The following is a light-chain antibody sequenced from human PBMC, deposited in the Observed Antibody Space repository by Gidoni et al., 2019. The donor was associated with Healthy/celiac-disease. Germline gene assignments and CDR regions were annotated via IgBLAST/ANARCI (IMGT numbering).Light chain of an antibody. CDR1: QSVSSSY. CDR2: GAS. J-gene: IGKJ3*01. CDR3: QQDYNF. V-gene: IGKV3D-7*01. Sequence: PGERVTLSCRASQSVSSSYLTWYQQKPGQAPRLLIYGASTRATSIPARFSGSGSGTDFTLTISSLQPEDFAVYYCQQDYNFFGPXTKVDIK.